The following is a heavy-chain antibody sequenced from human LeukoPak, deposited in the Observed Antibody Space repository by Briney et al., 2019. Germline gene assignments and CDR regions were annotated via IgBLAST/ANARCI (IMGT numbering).Heavy chain of an antibody. D-gene: IGHD6-19*01. V-gene: IGHV1-18*01. CDR1: GYTFTSYG. CDR2: ISGYNGNT. J-gene: IGHJ4*02. CDR3: ARAELAVAGSDY. Sequence: ASVKVSCEASGYTFTSYGISWVRQAPGQGLEWMGWISGYNGNTNYAQNLQGRVTMTTDTSTSTAYMELRSLRSDDTAVYYCARAELAVAGSDYWGQGTLVTVSA.